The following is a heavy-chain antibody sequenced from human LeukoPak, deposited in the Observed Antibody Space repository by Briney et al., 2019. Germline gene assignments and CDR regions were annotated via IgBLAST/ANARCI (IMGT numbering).Heavy chain of an antibody. Sequence: SEILSLTCTVSGGSISSSSYYWGWIRQPPGKGLEWIGGTYYSGSTYYNPSLKSRVTISVDTSKNQFSLKLSSVTAADTAVYYCARRSEVEKEGLDYWGQGTLVTVSS. CDR3: ARRSEVEKEGLDY. D-gene: IGHD6-25*01. CDR1: GGSISSSSYY. CDR2: TYYSGST. V-gene: IGHV4-39*01. J-gene: IGHJ4*02.